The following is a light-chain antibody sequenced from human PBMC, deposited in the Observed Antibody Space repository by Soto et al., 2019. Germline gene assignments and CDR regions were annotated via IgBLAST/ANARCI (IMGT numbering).Light chain of an antibody. CDR3: SSYAGSNMGV. V-gene: IGLV2-8*01. CDR1: SSDVGGYKF. J-gene: IGLJ1*01. Sequence: QSALTQPPSASGSPGQSVTISCTGTSSDVGGYKFVSWYQQHPGKAPKLIIYEVSQRPSGVPDRFSASKSGDTASLTVPGLRAEDEADYYCSSYAGSNMGVFGSGTKLTVL. CDR2: EVS.